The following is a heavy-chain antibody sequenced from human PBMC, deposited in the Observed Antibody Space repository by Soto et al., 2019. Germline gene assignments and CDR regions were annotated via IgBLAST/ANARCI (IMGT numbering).Heavy chain of an antibody. Sequence: QPGGSLSLSCKASGFSFSDYAMTWVRQAPGKGLEWVSVISGSGDNTFYAASVKGRFAISRDNSKNVLYLQMNSLSADDAAVYFCAKGRAITVYGVDILFDYWGLGTLVTVSS. D-gene: IGHD3-3*01. V-gene: IGHV3-23*01. J-gene: IGHJ4*01. CDR2: ISGSGDNT. CDR1: GFSFSDYA. CDR3: AKGRAITVYGVDILFDY.